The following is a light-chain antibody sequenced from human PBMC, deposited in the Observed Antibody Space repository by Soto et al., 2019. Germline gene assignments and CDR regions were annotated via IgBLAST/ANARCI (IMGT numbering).Light chain of an antibody. CDR2: GSS. Sequence: QSVLTQPPSVSGAPGQRVTISCTGSSTNIGSGFDVHWYQQLPGTAPTLLIFGSSNRPSGVPDRFSGSKSGTSASLAITGLQAEDEADYYCQSYDPTLRTSLFGGGTKLTVL. V-gene: IGLV1-40*01. CDR1: STNIGSGFD. CDR3: QSYDPTLRTSL. J-gene: IGLJ2*01.